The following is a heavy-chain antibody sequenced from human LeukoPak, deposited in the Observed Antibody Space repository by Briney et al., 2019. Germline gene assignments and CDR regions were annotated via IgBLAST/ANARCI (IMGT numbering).Heavy chain of an antibody. Sequence: SETLSLTCTVSGGSISSHYWSWIRQPPGKGLEWIGYIYYSGSTNYNPSLKSRVTISVDTSKNQFSLKLSSVTAADTAMYYCARAIAARRFDYWGQGTLVTVSS. CDR3: ARAIAARRFDY. V-gene: IGHV4-59*11. J-gene: IGHJ4*02. D-gene: IGHD6-6*01. CDR1: GGSISSHY. CDR2: IYYSGST.